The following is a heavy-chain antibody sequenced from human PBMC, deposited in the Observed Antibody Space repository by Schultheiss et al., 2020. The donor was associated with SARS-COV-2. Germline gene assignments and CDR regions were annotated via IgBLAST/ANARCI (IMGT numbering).Heavy chain of an antibody. Sequence: GGSLRLSCAASGFTFSSNYMSWVRQAPGKGLEWVSVIYSGGSTYYADSVKGRFTISRDNSKNTLYLQMNSLRAEDTAVYYCARDLGTTVTYYYGMDVWGQGTTVTVSS. CDR2: IYSGGST. CDR1: GFTFSSNY. V-gene: IGHV3-66*02. D-gene: IGHD4-17*01. CDR3: ARDLGTTVTYYYGMDV. J-gene: IGHJ6*02.